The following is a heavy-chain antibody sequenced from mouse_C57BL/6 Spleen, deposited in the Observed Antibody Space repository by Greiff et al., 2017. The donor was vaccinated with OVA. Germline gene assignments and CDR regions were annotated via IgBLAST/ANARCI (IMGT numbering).Heavy chain of an antibody. CDR1: GFTFSSYG. CDR3: ARHSSGYAWFAY. Sequence: EVQRVESGGDLVKPGGSLKLSCAASGFTFSSYGMSWVRQTPDKRLEWVATISSGGSYTYYPDSVKGRFTISRDNAKNTLYLQMSSLKSEDTAMYYCARHSSGYAWFAYWGQGTLVTVSA. CDR2: ISSGGSYT. J-gene: IGHJ3*01. D-gene: IGHD3-2*02. V-gene: IGHV5-6*01.